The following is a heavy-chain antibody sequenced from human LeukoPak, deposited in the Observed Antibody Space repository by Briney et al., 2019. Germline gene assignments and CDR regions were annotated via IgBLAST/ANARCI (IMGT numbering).Heavy chain of an antibody. V-gene: IGHV4-39*07. D-gene: IGHD6-19*01. J-gene: IGHJ4*02. CDR1: GGSISSSSYH. Sequence: PSETLSLTCTISGGSISSSSYHGGWIRQPPGKGLEWIGSIYYRGSTYYNPSLKSRVTISVDTSKNKFSLNLTSVTAADTAVYYCAGERGEEYSSGWYKRNYFDNWGQGIRVTVSS. CDR3: AGERGEEYSSGWYKRNYFDN. CDR2: IYYRGST.